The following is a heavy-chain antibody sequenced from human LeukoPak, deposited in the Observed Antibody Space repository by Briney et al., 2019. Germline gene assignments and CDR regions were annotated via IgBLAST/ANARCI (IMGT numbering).Heavy chain of an antibody. D-gene: IGHD6-13*01. Sequence: GGSLRLSCVASGFTFSSYEMNWLRQSPGKGLEWISYISGSGTTMYYADSVKGRFTISRDNAKNSLYLQMISLRAEDTAVYYCARGWSGFEYWGQGTLVTVSS. CDR1: GFTFSSYE. V-gene: IGHV3-48*03. CDR3: ARGWSGFEY. CDR2: ISGSGTTM. J-gene: IGHJ4*02.